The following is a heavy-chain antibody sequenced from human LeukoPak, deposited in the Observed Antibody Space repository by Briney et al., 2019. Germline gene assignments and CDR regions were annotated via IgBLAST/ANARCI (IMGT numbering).Heavy chain of an antibody. Sequence: ASVKVSCKASGYTFIGYYIHWVRQAPGQGLEWMGWINPNSGGTNYAQRFQGRVTMTRDTSISTAYMELSGLRSDDTAVYYCARKGCFDNCYLFDYWGQGTLVTVSS. CDR2: INPNSGGT. CDR3: ARKGCFDNCYLFDY. D-gene: IGHD1-20*01. J-gene: IGHJ4*02. V-gene: IGHV1-2*02. CDR1: GYTFIGYY.